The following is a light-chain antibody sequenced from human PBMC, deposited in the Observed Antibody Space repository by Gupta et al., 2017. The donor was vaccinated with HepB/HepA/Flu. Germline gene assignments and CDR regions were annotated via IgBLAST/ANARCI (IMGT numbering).Light chain of an antibody. CDR2: DDR. CDR1: NIGSKS. CDR3: QGWYGDSDHYV. J-gene: IGLJ1*01. Sequence: SYVLTQPPSVSVAPGKTATITCGDNNIGSKSVHWSQQKPGQAPVLVVYDDRDRPLGVPERFSGANSGSTATLTISRVEAGDEADYYCQGWYGDSDHYVFGTGTKVTVI. V-gene: IGLV3-21*03.